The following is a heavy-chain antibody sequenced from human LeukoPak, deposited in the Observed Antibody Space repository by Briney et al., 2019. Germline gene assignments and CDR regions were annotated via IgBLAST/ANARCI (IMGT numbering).Heavy chain of an antibody. D-gene: IGHD3-22*01. J-gene: IGHJ4*02. CDR1: GFTFSSYA. CDR2: TSGSGGST. V-gene: IGHV3-23*01. CDR3: AKDPQAWLPKYYFDY. Sequence: PGGSLRLSCAASGFTFSSYAMSWVRQAPGKGLEWVSATSGSGGSTYYADSVKGRFTISRDNSKNTLYLQMNSLRAEDTAVYYCAKDPQAWLPKYYFDYWGQGTLVTVSS.